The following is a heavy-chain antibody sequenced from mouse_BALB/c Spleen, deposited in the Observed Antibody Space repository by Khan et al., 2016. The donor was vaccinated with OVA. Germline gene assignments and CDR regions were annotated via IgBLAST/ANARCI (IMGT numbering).Heavy chain of an antibody. J-gene: IGHJ2*01. CDR2: ISYSGNT. CDR3: ARVYGGDFDY. CDR1: GFSFTSDYV. V-gene: IGHV3-2*02. D-gene: IGHD1-1*01. Sequence: EVQLQESGPGLVKPSQSLSLTCTVTGFSFTSDYVWYLIRQFPGNKLEWMGYISYSGNTKYNPSLTSRISITRDTSKNHFFLQLNSVTIEDTATDYCARVYGGDFDYWGQGTTLTVSS.